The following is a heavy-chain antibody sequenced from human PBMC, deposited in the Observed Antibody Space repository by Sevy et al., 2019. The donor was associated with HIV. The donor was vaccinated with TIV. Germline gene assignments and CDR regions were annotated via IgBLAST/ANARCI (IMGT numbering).Heavy chain of an antibody. CDR2: INQNGTEI. CDR3: AINSDYGMDA. CDR1: GFTFRNYW. J-gene: IGHJ6*02. Sequence: GGSLRLSCVVSGFTFRNYWMSWVRQAPGKGLEWVANINQNGTEIYSVDSVKGRFTFSRDNTKNSVYLQMNSLRAEDTAIYYCAINSDYGMDAWGQGTTVTVYS. D-gene: IGHD4-4*01. V-gene: IGHV3-7*01.